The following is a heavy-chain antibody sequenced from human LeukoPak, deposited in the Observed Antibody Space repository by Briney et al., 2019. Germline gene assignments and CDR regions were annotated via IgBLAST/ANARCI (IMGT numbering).Heavy chain of an antibody. D-gene: IGHD3-16*02. CDR1: GFTFSDYY. CDR3: ARHLSDYVWGSYRGDYGMDV. V-gene: IGHV3-11*01. Sequence: PGGSLRLSCAASGFTFSDYYMSWIRQAPGKGLEWVSYISSSGSTIYSADSVKGGSTFSRDNAKNSLYRKKNRRGAETPAVYYCARHLSDYVWGSYRGDYGMDVWGQGTTVTVSS. J-gene: IGHJ6*02. CDR2: ISSSGSTI.